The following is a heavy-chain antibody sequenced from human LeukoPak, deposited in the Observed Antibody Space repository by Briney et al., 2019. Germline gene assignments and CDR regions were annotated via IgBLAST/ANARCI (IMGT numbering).Heavy chain of an antibody. CDR3: ARDGTKRVAERTYYYYMDV. D-gene: IGHD1-1*01. Sequence: ASVKVSCKASGGTFSSYAISWVRQAPGQGLEWMGGIIPIFGTANYAQKFQGRVTITTDESTSTAYMELSSLRSEDTAVYYCARDGTKRVAERTYYYYMDVWGKGTTVTVSS. J-gene: IGHJ6*03. V-gene: IGHV1-69*05. CDR2: IIPIFGTA. CDR1: GGTFSSYA.